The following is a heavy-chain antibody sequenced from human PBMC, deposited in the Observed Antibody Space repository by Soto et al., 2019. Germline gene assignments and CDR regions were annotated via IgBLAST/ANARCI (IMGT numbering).Heavy chain of an antibody. CDR3: AKDLIGSGSFTSYYHYGMDV. J-gene: IGHJ6*02. D-gene: IGHD3-10*01. CDR1: VFTFSNYA. V-gene: IGHV3-23*01. Sequence: EVQMLESGGGLVHPGGSLRLSCAASVFTFSNYAMNWVRQAPGQGLEWASPISGSGSNTYDADSVKGRLTISRDSSKKTLYLQMNGLRVEDTGVYYCAKDLIGSGSFTSYYHYGMDVWGQGTTVSVSS. CDR2: ISGSGSNT.